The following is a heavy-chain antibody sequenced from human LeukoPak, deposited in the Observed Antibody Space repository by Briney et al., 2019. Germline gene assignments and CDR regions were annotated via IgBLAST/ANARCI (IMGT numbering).Heavy chain of an antibody. D-gene: IGHD3-3*01. CDR1: GYTLTELS. Sequence: ASVKVSCKVSGYTLTELSMHWVRQAPGKGLEWMGGFDPEDGETIYAQKFQGRVTITEDTSTDTAYMELSSLRSEDTAVYYCATGRFLEWSYYYYGMDVWGQGTTVTVSS. J-gene: IGHJ6*02. CDR2: FDPEDGET. V-gene: IGHV1-24*01. CDR3: ATGRFLEWSYYYYGMDV.